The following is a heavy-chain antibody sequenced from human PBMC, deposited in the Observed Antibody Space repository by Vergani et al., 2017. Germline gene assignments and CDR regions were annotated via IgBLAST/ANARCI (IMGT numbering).Heavy chain of an antibody. CDR3: AILGYCSSTSCDDYYYYYMDF. CDR2: INPSGGST. D-gene: IGHD2-2*01. V-gene: IGHV1-46*01. J-gene: IGHJ6*03. Sequence: QVQLVQSGAEVKKPGASVKVSCKASGYTFTSYYMPWVRQAPGQGLEWMGIINPSGGSTSYAQKYQGRVTMTRDTSTNTVYMELSSLRSEDTAVYYCAILGYCSSTSCDDYYYYYMDFWGKGSTVTVSS. CDR1: GYTFTSYY.